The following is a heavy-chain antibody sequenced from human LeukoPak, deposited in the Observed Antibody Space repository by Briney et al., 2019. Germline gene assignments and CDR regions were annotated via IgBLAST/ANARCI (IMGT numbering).Heavy chain of an antibody. D-gene: IGHD2-15*01. J-gene: IGHJ4*02. Sequence: GGSLRLPCGASGITFSSYWMHWVRQAPGKGLGWVSRINRDGSSTNYADSVKGRFTISRDNAKNTLYLQMNSLRAEDTAVYYCAGDSCSGGSCYFGYWGQGTLVTVSS. CDR2: INRDGSST. CDR3: AGDSCSGGSCYFGY. V-gene: IGHV3-74*01. CDR1: GITFSSYW.